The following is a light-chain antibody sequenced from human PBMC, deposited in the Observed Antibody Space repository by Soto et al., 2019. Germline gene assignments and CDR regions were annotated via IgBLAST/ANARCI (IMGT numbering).Light chain of an antibody. J-gene: IGLJ2*01. V-gene: IGLV2-8*01. CDR1: SSDVGGYNY. CDR3: SSYGGTNNLV. CDR2: EVN. Sequence: QSVLTQPPSASGSPGQSVTISCTGASSDVGGYNYVSWYQQHPGKAPKLMIYEVNKRPSGVPDRFSASKFGNTASLTVSGLQGEDEADYYCSSYGGTNNLVFGGGTKVTVL.